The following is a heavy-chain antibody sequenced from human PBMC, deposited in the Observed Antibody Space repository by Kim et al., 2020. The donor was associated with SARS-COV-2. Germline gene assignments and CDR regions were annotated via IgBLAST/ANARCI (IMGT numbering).Heavy chain of an antibody. CDR1: GFTFSRSG. V-gene: IGHV3-33*05. Sequence: GGSLRLSCAASGFTFSRSGMHWVRQAPGKGLEWVAIIQYDGSNKYYADSVKGRFTISRDNSKNTLYLEMNSLRAEDTAVYYCARDSKDSSRFGVGCLDYWGEATLVIFPS. CDR3: ARDSKDSSRFGVGCLDY. J-gene: IGHJ4*02. CDR2: IQYDGSNK. D-gene: IGHD6-13*01.